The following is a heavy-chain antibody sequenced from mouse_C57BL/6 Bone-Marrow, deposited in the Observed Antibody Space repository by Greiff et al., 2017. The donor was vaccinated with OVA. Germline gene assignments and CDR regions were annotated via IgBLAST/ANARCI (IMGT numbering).Heavy chain of an antibody. CDR2: IDPENGDT. D-gene: IGHD3-2*02. CDR3: TSDSSGYGYYFDY. V-gene: IGHV14-4*01. Sequence: EVQLQQSGAELVRPGASVKLSCTASGFNIKDDYMHWVKQRPEQGLEWIGWIDPENGDTEYASKFQGKATITADTSSNTAYLQLSSLTSEDTAVYYCTSDSSGYGYYFDYWGQGTTLTVYS. J-gene: IGHJ2*01. CDR1: GFNIKDDY.